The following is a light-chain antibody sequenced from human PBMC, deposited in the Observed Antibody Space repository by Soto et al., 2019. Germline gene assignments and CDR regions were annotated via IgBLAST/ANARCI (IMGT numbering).Light chain of an antibody. CDR1: QSLLYSNGYNY. CDR2: LAS. V-gene: IGKV2-28*01. Sequence: DIVMTQSPLSLPVTPGEPASISCRSSQSLLYSNGYNYVDWYLQKPGQPPQLLIFLASSRASGVPDRFNGSGSGTEFTLRITTVEAEDVGVYYCMQVLQTPLTFGGGTKLEIK. CDR3: MQVLQTPLT. J-gene: IGKJ4*01.